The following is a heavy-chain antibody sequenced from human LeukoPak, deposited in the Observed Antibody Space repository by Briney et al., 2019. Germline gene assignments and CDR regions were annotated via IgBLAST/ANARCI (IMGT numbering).Heavy chain of an antibody. CDR1: GYSISSGYY. Sequence: PSETLSLTCTVSGYSISSGYYWGWIRQPPGMGLDWIGSIFHSGSTYYNPSLKSRVTISVDTSKNQFSLKLSSVTAADTAVYYCARGYSSSWYPTNNWFDPWGQGTLVTVSS. D-gene: IGHD6-13*01. CDR2: IFHSGST. J-gene: IGHJ5*02. CDR3: ARGYSSSWYPTNNWFDP. V-gene: IGHV4-38-2*02.